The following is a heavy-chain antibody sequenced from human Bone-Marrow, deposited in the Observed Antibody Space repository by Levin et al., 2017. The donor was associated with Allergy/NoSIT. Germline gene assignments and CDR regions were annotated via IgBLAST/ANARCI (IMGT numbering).Heavy chain of an antibody. V-gene: IGHV1-18*01. J-gene: IGHJ6*03. CDR1: CYSFPNYG. Sequence: GSLKISCQTSCYSFPNYGITWVRQAPGQGFEWMGWINVENGDTNYGQKFQGRVSMTTDTSTSTVYMELRSLRPDDTAVYYCARVARDAFGVVVEYYHYMDVWGKGTTVTVSS. D-gene: IGHD3-3*01. CDR3: ARVARDAFGVVVEYYHYMDV. CDR2: INVENGDT.